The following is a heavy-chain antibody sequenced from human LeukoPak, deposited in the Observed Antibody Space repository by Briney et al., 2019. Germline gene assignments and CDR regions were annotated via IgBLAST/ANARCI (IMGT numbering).Heavy chain of an antibody. D-gene: IGHD1-26*01. J-gene: IGHJ5*02. V-gene: IGHV1-69*04. CDR3: AREQRNRSIVGAITGWFDP. Sequence: ASVKVSCKASGGTFSSYAISWVRQAPGQGLEWMGRIIPILGIANYAQKFQGRVTITADRSTSTAYMELSSLRSEDTAVYYCAREQRNRSIVGAITGWFDPWGRGTLVTVSS. CDR1: GGTFSSYA. CDR2: IIPILGIA.